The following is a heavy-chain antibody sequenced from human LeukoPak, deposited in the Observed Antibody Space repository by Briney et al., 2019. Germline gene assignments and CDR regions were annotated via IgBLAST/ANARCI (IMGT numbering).Heavy chain of an antibody. V-gene: IGHV4-59*01. CDR1: GGSISSYY. Sequence: SETLSLTCTVSGGSISSYYWSWIRKPPGKGLEWIGYIYYSGSTNYNPSLKSRVTISVDTSKNQFSLKLSSVTAADTAVYYCASYYDSSGYYPFDYWGQGTLVTVSS. CDR3: ASYYDSSGYYPFDY. D-gene: IGHD3-22*01. CDR2: IYYSGST. J-gene: IGHJ4*02.